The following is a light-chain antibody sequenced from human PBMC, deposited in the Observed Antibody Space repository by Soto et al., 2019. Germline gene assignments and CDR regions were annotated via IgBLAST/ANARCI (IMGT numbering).Light chain of an antibody. V-gene: IGLV2-14*01. CDR1: SSDVGGYNY. Sequence: QSAMTQPASVSGSPRQSITISCTGTSSDVGGYNYDSWCQQHPGKAPKLMIYEVSSRPSGISNRFSDSKSGNTASLTTSGLQAEDEADYYCSSYTSSNFWVFGKGTKVTVL. CDR2: EVS. J-gene: IGLJ3*02. CDR3: SSYTSSNFWV.